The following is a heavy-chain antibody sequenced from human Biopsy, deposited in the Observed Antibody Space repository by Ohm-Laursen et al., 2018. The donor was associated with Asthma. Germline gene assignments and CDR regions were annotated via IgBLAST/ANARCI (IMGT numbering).Heavy chain of an antibody. V-gene: IGHV1-69*13. CDR3: ARKAGSCISRACYSLDF. J-gene: IGHJ4*02. Sequence: SVKVSCKSLGGTFNTYVIGWVRQAPGQGLEWMGGINSVFGTTTYPQKFQGRVTITADDSTSTVYMELSSLRSEDTAVYYCARKAGSCISRACYSLDFWGQGTLVTVSS. CDR2: INSVFGTT. D-gene: IGHD2-15*01. CDR1: GGTFNTYV.